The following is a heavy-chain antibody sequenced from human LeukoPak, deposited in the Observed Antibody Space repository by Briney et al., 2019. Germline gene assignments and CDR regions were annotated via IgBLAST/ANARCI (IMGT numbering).Heavy chain of an antibody. CDR2: IQQDGSEK. V-gene: IGHV3-7*01. J-gene: IGHJ4*02. D-gene: IGHD3-10*01. Sequence: GGSLRLSCAASGFTFSSYWMSWVRQAPGKGLEWVANIQQDGSEKYYVDSVKGRFTISRDNAKNSLYLQINSLRAEDTAVYYCARDQIYGSGSYYNYWGQGTLVTVSS. CDR1: GFTFSSYW. CDR3: ARDQIYGSGSYYNY.